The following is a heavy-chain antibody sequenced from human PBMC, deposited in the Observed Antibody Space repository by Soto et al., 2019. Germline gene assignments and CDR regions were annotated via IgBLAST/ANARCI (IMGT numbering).Heavy chain of an antibody. D-gene: IGHD2-2*01. Sequence: ASVKVSCKASGYTFTSYAMHWVRQAPGQRLEWMGWINAGSGNTKYSQKFQGRVTITRDTSASTAYMELSSLRFEDTAVYFCATAIADDAFDIRGRGTMVTVSS. CDR3: ATAIADDAFDI. CDR1: GYTFTSYA. V-gene: IGHV1-3*01. CDR2: INAGSGNT. J-gene: IGHJ3*02.